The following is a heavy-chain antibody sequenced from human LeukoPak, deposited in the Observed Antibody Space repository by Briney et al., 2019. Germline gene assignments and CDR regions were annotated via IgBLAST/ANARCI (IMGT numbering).Heavy chain of an antibody. CDR2: IYYSGST. CDR1: GVSVSSSSYY. CDR3: ARHFRHYYDTSGPVGYFDY. D-gene: IGHD3-22*01. Sequence: SETLSLTCTVSGVSVSSSSYYWGWIRQPPGKGLEWIGSIYYSGSTYYNPSLKSRVTISVDTSKDQFSLKLSSVTAADTAVYYCARHFRHYYDTSGPVGYFDYWGQGTLVTVSS. V-gene: IGHV4-39*01. J-gene: IGHJ4*02.